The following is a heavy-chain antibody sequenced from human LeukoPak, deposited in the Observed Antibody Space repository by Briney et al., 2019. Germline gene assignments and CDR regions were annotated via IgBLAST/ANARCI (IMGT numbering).Heavy chain of an antibody. Sequence: GGSLRLSCAASGFTFSSYAMSWVRQAPGKGLEWVSAISGSGGSTYYADSVKGRFTISRDNSKNTLYQQMNSLRAEDTAVYYCAKDQPNYYDSSGYPLYWGQGTLVTVSS. V-gene: IGHV3-23*01. D-gene: IGHD3-22*01. CDR1: GFTFSSYA. CDR3: AKDQPNYYDSSGYPLY. J-gene: IGHJ4*02. CDR2: ISGSGGST.